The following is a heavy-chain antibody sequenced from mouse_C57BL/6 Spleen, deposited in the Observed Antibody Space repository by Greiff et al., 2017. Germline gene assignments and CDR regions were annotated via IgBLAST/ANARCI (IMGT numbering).Heavy chain of an antibody. Sequence: VQLQQSGAELVKPGASVKISCKASGYAFSSYWMNWVKQRPGKGLEWIGQIYPGDGDTNYNGKFKGKATLTADKSSSTAYMQLSSLTSEDSAVYFCARFSGTGGYFDYWGQGTTLTVSS. V-gene: IGHV1-80*01. J-gene: IGHJ2*01. CDR2: IYPGDGDT. CDR3: ARFSGTGGYFDY. D-gene: IGHD4-1*01. CDR1: GYAFSSYW.